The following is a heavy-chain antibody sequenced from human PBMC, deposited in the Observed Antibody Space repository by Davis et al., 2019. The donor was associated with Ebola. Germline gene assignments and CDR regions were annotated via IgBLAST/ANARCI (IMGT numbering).Heavy chain of an antibody. CDR1: GYRFTSYW. V-gene: IGHV5-51*01. CDR2: IYPGDSDT. Sequence: GESLKISCKASGYRFTSYWIGWVRQMPGKGLEWMGIIYPGDSDTRYSPSFQGQVAISADKSISTVYLQWGSLKASDTAMYYCARPGTTGTVDGFDIWGQGTMVTVSS. CDR3: ARPGTTGTVDGFDI. J-gene: IGHJ3*02. D-gene: IGHD1-1*01.